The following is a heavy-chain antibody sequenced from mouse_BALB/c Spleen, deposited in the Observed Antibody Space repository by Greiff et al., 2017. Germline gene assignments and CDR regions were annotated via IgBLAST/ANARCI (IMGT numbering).Heavy chain of an antibody. Sequence: VKLVESGAELVRPGSSVKISCKASGYAFSSYWMNWVKQRPGQGLEWIGQIYPGDGDTNYNGKFKGKATLTADKSSSTAYMQLSSLTSEDSAVYFCARGDDGSSYGDDWGQGTTLTVSA. CDR3: ARGDDGSSYGDD. V-gene: IGHV1-80*01. J-gene: IGHJ2*01. CDR2: IYPGDGDT. D-gene: IGHD1-1*01. CDR1: GYAFSSYW.